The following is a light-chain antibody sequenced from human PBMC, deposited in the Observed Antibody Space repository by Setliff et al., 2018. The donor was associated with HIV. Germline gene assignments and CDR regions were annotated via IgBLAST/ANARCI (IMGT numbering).Light chain of an antibody. CDR3: QQDNSYPRT. V-gene: IGKV1-5*03. Sequence: DIEMTQSPSTLSASVGDRVTITCRASQSISTWLAWYQRKPGKAPKLLIYKASISGSGVPSRFSGSGSGTEFTLTIRSLQPDDFATYYCQQDNSYPRTFGQGTKVDIK. CDR2: KAS. CDR1: QSISTW. J-gene: IGKJ1*01.